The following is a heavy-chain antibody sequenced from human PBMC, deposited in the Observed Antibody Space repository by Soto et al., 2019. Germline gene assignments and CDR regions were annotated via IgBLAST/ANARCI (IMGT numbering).Heavy chain of an antibody. V-gene: IGHV3-33*01. Sequence: PGGSLRLSCTASGFTFSNYGMHWVRQAPGKGLEWVAVIWYDGSNEYYADSVKGRFTISRDSSKNTLYLQMNSLRAEDTALYYCARDLSIGTYWSGRIYGMDVWGQGTTVTVSS. J-gene: IGHJ6*02. CDR3: ARDLSIGTYWSGRIYGMDV. D-gene: IGHD3-3*02. CDR1: GFTFSNYG. CDR2: IWYDGSNE.